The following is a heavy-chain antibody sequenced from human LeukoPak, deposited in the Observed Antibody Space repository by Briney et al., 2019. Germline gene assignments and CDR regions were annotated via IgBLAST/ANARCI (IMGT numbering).Heavy chain of an antibody. Sequence: GGSLRLSCAASGFTFSSYGMHWVRQAPGKGLEWVAFIHFDGSTKYSGDSVKGRFTISRDNSKNTLYLQMNSLRPEDTAVYYCAKDQCTRTSCAGYPGYWGQGSLVTVSS. D-gene: IGHD2-2*01. J-gene: IGHJ4*02. CDR3: AKDQCTRTSCAGYPGY. CDR1: GFTFSSYG. CDR2: IHFDGSTK. V-gene: IGHV3-30*02.